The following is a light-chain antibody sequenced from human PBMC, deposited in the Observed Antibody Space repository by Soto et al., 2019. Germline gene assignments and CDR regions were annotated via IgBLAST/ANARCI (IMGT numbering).Light chain of an antibody. CDR2: GAS. CDR1: QSVGSN. V-gene: IGKV3-15*01. CDR3: QQYNNWPPDRT. Sequence: EIVMTQSPATLSVSPGERATLSCRASQSVGSNLAWYQQKPGQAPRLLIYGASTRATGIPARFSGSGSGTEFTLTLSSLQSEDFAIYFCQQYNNWPPDRTFGQGTKVAIK. J-gene: IGKJ1*01.